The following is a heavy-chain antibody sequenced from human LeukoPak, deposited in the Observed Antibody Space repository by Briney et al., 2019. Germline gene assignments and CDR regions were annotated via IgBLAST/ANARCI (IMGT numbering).Heavy chain of an antibody. J-gene: IGHJ1*01. Sequence: GGSLRLSCAALGFTFRSYWMHWVRQAPGKGLVWVSRINSDGSSTSYADSVKGRFTISRDNAKNTLYLQMNSRRAEDTAVYYCAKDRVFSSSAGCFQHWGQGTLVTVSS. CDR3: AKDRVFSSSAGCFQH. CDR1: GFTFRSYW. CDR2: INSDGSST. D-gene: IGHD6-6*01. V-gene: IGHV3-74*01.